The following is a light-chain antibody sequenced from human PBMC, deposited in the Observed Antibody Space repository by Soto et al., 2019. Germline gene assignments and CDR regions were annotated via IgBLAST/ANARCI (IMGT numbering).Light chain of an antibody. CDR2: DAS. V-gene: IGKV3-11*01. CDR3: QQRSNWIT. J-gene: IGKJ5*01. CDR1: QSVSSY. Sequence: EIVLTQSPATLSLSPGERATLSCRASQSVSSYLAWYQQKPGQAPRLLLYDASNRATGIPARFSGSGSGTEFTLTISSLEPEDFAVYYWQQRSNWITFGQGTRLEIK.